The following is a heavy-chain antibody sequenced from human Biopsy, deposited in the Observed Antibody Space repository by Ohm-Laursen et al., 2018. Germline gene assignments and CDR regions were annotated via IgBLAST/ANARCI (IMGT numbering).Heavy chain of an antibody. J-gene: IGHJ4*02. D-gene: IGHD1-26*01. CDR3: AHRQKWTFDF. CDR2: IYGNDNK. Sequence: TQTLTLTCSFSGFSLTNGGLSVGWIRQSPGRALEWLGLIYGNDNKRYSPSLKSRLLITKDTSKNQVVLTLTNVDPVDTGTYYCAHRQKWTFDFWGRGTLVTVSS. CDR1: GFSLTNGGLS. V-gene: IGHV2-5*01.